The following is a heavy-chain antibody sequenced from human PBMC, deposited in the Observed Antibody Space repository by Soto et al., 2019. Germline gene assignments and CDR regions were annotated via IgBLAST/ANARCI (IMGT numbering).Heavy chain of an antibody. V-gene: IGHV1-46*01. Sequence: ASVKVSCKASGDTFTDYYIHWVRQAPGQGLEWMGTANPSGGHTTYAQHLLGRVTMTTDTSTSTAYMELRSLRSDDTAVYYCARVKGSGYHNWFDPWGQGTLVTVSS. CDR3: ARVKGSGYHNWFDP. CDR1: GDTFTDYY. J-gene: IGHJ5*02. D-gene: IGHD3-22*01. CDR2: ANPSGGHT.